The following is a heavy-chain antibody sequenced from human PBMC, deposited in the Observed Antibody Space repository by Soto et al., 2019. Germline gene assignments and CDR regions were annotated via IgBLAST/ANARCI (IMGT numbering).Heavy chain of an antibody. CDR2: VSANNGHT. V-gene: IGHV1-18*01. Sequence: ASVKVSCKASGFTFSNYGLNWVRQAPGQGLEWMGWVSANNGHTNYAQSLQGRVSMTTDTSTSTAYMELRGLTFDDTAVYYCARDIESVTAKHFFYYYAMDVWGQGTTVTVSS. CDR3: ARDIESVTAKHFFYYYAMDV. CDR1: GFTFSNYG. J-gene: IGHJ6*02. D-gene: IGHD2-8*01.